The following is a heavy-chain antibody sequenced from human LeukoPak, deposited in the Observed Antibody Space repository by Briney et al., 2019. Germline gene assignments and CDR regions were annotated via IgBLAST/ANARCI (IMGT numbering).Heavy chain of an antibody. CDR3: ARDVAVAGTDLDY. CDR2: INPNSGGT. J-gene: IGHJ4*02. D-gene: IGHD6-19*01. CDR1: GYTFTGYY. V-gene: IGHV1-2*02. Sequence: ASVKVSCKASGYTFTGYYMHWVRQAPGQGLEWMGWINPNSGGTNYAQKFQGRVTMTRDTPISTAYMELSRLRSDDTAVYYCARDVAVAGTDLDYWGQGTLVTVSS.